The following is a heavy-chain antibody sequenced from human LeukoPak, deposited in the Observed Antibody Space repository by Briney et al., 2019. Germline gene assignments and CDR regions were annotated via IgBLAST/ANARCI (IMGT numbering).Heavy chain of an antibody. Sequence: SETLSLTCAVYGGTFSGYYWSWIRQPPGKGLEWIGEIYHSGSPNYNPSLKSRVTISVDTSKDQFSLKLSSVTAADTAVYYCARGAVKQQLVGTKRNFGAFDIWGQGTIVTVSS. J-gene: IGHJ3*02. CDR3: ARGAVKQQLVGTKRNFGAFDI. V-gene: IGHV4-34*01. D-gene: IGHD6-13*01. CDR1: GGTFSGYY. CDR2: IYHSGSP.